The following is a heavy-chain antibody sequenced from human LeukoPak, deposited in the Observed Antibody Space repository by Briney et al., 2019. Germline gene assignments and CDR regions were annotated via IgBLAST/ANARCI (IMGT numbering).Heavy chain of an antibody. J-gene: IGHJ4*01. V-gene: IGHV4-4*07. CDR2: IYTSGST. D-gene: IGHD6-13*01. CDR3: AREQGSQQYGNSWSFDY. CDR1: GGFISSYY. Sequence: SETLSLTCNVSGGFISSYYLSWIRQPAGKGLEWIGRIYTSGSTYYNPSLKSRVTMSVDTSKNQFSLQLSSVTAADTAAYYCAREQGSQQYGNSWSFDYWGHGTLVTVSS.